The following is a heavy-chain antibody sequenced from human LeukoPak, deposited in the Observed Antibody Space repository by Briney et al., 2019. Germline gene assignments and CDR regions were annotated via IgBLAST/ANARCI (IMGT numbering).Heavy chain of an antibody. CDR3: ASDEEFSWFFY. D-gene: IGHD3-10*01. CDR1: GGSISSYY. CDR2: IYYSGST. J-gene: IGHJ4*02. Sequence: PSETLSLTCTVSGGSISSYYWSWIRQPPGKGLEWIGYIYYSGSTNYNPSLKSRVTISVDTSKNQFSLKLSSVTAADTAVYYCASDEEFSWFFYWGQGTLVTVSS. V-gene: IGHV4-59*01.